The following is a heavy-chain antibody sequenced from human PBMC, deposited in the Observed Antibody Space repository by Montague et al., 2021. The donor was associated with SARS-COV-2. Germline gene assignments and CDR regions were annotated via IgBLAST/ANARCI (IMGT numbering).Heavy chain of an antibody. D-gene: IGHD5-12*01. J-gene: IGHJ3*01. CDR3: ARRGRKLLPVATTIGCFDF. Sequence: SETLSLTCTVSGGSISSSNYYWDWIRQPPGKGLEWIGSIYDSGSTYYNPSLKSRVTISVDTSKNHFSLKLSSVTAADTAVYYCARRGRKLLPVATTIGCFDFGGQGTMVTVSS. CDR2: IYDSGST. CDR1: GGSISSSNYY. V-gene: IGHV4-39*02.